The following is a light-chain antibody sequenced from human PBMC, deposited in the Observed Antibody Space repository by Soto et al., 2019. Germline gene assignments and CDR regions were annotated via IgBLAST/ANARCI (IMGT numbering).Light chain of an antibody. V-gene: IGLV2-14*01. CDR2: EVS. J-gene: IGLJ2*01. CDR1: SSDVGGYDY. Sequence: QSALTQPASVSGSPGQSITISCTGTSSDVGGYDYVSWYQQHTGKAPKLIIFEVSHRPSGVSNRFSGSKSGNTASLTISGLQAEDEADYYSSSYTSSSSVVFGGGTKLTVL. CDR3: SSYTSSSSVV.